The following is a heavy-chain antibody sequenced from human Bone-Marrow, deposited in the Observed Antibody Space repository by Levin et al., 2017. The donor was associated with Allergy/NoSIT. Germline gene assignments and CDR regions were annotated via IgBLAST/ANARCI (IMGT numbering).Heavy chain of an antibody. CDR1: GDSINTHY. D-gene: IGHD3-22*01. Sequence: PGGSLRLSCTVSGDSINTHYWSWIRQPPGKGLEWIGYIYYSGASNYNASLKSRVTISADRSKNQLSLKLTSVTAADTAVYYCARNSGMGGYGTYYFDIWGQGTLVKVSS. V-gene: IGHV4-59*11. CDR2: IYYSGAS. CDR3: ARNSGMGGYGTYYFDI. J-gene: IGHJ4*02.